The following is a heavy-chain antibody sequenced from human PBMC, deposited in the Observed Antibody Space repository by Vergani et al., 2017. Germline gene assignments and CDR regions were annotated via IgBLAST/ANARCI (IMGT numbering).Heavy chain of an antibody. CDR3: ARGGAQYSSGHRVYYYYMDV. CDR2: INPNSGGT. J-gene: IGHJ6*03. CDR1: GYTFTGYY. Sequence: QVQLVQSGAEVKKPGASVKVSCKASGYTFTGYYMHWVRQAPGQGLEWMGWINPNSGGTNYAQKFQGRVTMTRDTSISTAYMELSSLRSEDTAVYYCARGGAQYSSGHRVYYYYMDVWGKGTTVTVSS. D-gene: IGHD6-19*01. V-gene: IGHV1-2*02.